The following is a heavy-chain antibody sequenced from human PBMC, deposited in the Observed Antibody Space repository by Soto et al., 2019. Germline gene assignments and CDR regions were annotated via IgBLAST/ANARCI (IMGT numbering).Heavy chain of an antibody. CDR1: GYTFTGYY. CDR2: INPNSGGT. J-gene: IGHJ5*02. V-gene: IGHV1-2*04. D-gene: IGHD5-12*01. Sequence: ASVKVSCKASGYTFTGYYMHWLRQAPGQGLEWMGWINPNSGGTNYAQKFQGWVTMTRDTSISTAYMELSRLRSDDTAVYYCAREVRVATIGSWFDPWGQGTLVTVSS. CDR3: AREVRVATIGSWFDP.